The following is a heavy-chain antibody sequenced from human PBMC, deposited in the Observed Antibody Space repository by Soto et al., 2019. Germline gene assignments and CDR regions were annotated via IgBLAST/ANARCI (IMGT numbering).Heavy chain of an antibody. CDR2: ISSSSSTI. V-gene: IGHV3-48*01. CDR1: GFTSGTLS. D-gene: IGHD6-19*01. Sequence: PGGSLRLSCAASGFTSGTLSLTGVRQVQGKGLEWVSYISSSSSTIYYADSVKGRFTISRDNAKNSLYLQMNSLRAEDTAVYYCARGGAVSSGWYDGHWGLGTLVTVSS. J-gene: IGHJ4*02. CDR3: ARGGAVSSGWYDGH.